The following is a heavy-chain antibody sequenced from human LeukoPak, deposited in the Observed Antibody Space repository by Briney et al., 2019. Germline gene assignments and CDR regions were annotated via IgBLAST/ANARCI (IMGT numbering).Heavy chain of an antibody. J-gene: IGHJ4*01. V-gene: IGHV3-9*01. CDR3: AKGNSYDSSGLPFDY. Sequence: GGSLRLSCAASGFTFDDYAMHWVRQAPGKGLEWVSGISWDSGSVDSADSVKGRFTISRDNARNSLYLQMNSLRAEDTALYYCAKGNSYDSSGLPFDYWGHGTLVTVSS. CDR2: ISWDSGSV. CDR1: GFTFDDYA. D-gene: IGHD3-22*01.